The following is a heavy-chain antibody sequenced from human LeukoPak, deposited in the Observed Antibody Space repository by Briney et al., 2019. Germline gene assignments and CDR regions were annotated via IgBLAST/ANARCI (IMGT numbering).Heavy chain of an antibody. CDR2: MSYDGNNK. CDR3: ARDAYYYDSSGYYPYYYNYYMDV. V-gene: IGHV3-30*16. Sequence: GGSLRLSCAASGFTFSSYAMNWVRQAPGKGLEWVAVMSYDGNNKYYADSVKGRFTISRDNSKNTLYLQMNSLRAEDTAVYYCARDAYYYDSSGYYPYYYNYYMDVWGKGTTVTVSS. CDR1: GFTFSSYA. J-gene: IGHJ6*03. D-gene: IGHD3-22*01.